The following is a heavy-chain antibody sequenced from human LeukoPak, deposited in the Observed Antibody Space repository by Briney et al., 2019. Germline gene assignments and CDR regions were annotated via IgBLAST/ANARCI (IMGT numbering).Heavy chain of an antibody. V-gene: IGHV4-59*01. J-gene: IGHJ4*02. Sequence: SETLFLTCTVPGGSISSYYWRWIRQPPGKGLEWIGYIYYSGSTNYNPSLKSRVTISVDTSKTKFSLKLSSVTAADTAVYYCAKASAMIVVVSKHFDYWGQGTLVTVSS. CDR2: IYYSGST. CDR1: GGSISSYY. D-gene: IGHD3-22*01. CDR3: AKASAMIVVVSKHFDY.